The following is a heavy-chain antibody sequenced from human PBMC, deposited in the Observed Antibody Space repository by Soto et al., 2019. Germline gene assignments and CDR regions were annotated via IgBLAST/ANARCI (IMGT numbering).Heavy chain of an antibody. D-gene: IGHD3-9*01. CDR3: ARLGGDYDILTGYIYYYYGMDV. CDR1: GYSFTSYW. CDR2: IYPGDSDT. J-gene: IGHJ6*02. V-gene: IGHV5-51*01. Sequence: GESLKISCKGSGYSFTSYWIGWVRQMPGKGLEWMGIIYPGDSDTRYSPSFQGQVTISADKSISTAYLQWSGLKASDTAMYYCARLGGDYDILTGYIYYYYGMDVWGQGTTVTV.